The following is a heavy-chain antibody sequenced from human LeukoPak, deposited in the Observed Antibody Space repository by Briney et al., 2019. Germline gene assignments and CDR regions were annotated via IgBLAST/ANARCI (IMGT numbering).Heavy chain of an antibody. D-gene: IGHD2/OR15-2a*01. V-gene: IGHV1-8*01. Sequence: ASVKVSCKASGYNFNDYDISWVRQAAGQGLEWMGRINPGTDNTEYAQKFQGRVTMTKDTSITTVYMELSSLRSDDAAVYYCARNMALDYWGQESLVTVS. J-gene: IGHJ4*02. CDR3: ARNMALDY. CDR1: GYNFNDYD. CDR2: INPGTDNT.